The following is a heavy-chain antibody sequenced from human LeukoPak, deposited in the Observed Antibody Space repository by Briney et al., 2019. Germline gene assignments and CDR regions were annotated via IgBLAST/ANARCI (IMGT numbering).Heavy chain of an antibody. CDR2: ISPNGGIT. V-gene: IGHV3-23*01. Sequence: GGTLRLSCTASGFTFRNHGMNWVRQAPGKGLEWVSGISPNGGITYYADSVKGRFTISRDNSRNTVSLQMNYLRAEDTAIYYCAKDDAWLQYENWGQGILVTVSS. D-gene: IGHD5-24*01. J-gene: IGHJ4*02. CDR1: GFTFRNHG. CDR3: AKDDAWLQYEN.